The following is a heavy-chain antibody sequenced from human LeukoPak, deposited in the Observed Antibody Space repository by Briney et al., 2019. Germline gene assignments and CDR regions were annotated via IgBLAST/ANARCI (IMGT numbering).Heavy chain of an antibody. J-gene: IGHJ6*03. CDR3: AREWRDVVATAHSLAPTYYYYYYMDV. CDR2: INPNSGGT. Sequence: ASVKVSCKASGYTFTGYYMHWVRQAPGQGLEWMGWINPNSGGTNYAQKFQGRVTMTRDTSISTAYMELSRLRSDDTAVYYCAREWRDVVATAHSLAPTYYYYYYMDVWGKGTTVTVSS. D-gene: IGHD5-12*01. V-gene: IGHV1-2*02. CDR1: GYTFTGYY.